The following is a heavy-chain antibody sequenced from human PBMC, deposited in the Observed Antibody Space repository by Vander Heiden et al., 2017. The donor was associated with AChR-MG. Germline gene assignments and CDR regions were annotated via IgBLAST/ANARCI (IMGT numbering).Heavy chain of an antibody. Sequence: QVQLVQSGAEVKTPGASVKVSCRASGYTFTSNAMHWVRQAPGQRLEWMGWINAGNGNTKYSQKFQGRVTITRDTSASTAYMELSSLRSEDTAVYYCARDMREGDAFDIWGQGTMVTVSS. CDR3: ARDMREGDAFDI. J-gene: IGHJ3*02. CDR2: INAGNGNT. CDR1: GYTFTSNA. D-gene: IGHD2-2*01. V-gene: IGHV1-3*01.